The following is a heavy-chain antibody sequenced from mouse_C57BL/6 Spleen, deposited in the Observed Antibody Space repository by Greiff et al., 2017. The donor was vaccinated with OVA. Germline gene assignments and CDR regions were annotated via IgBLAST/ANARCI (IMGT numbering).Heavy chain of an antibody. Sequence: VKLVESGPELVKPGASVKLSCKASGYTFTSYDINWVKQRPGQGLEWIGWIYPRDGSTKYNEKFKGKATLTVDTSSSTAYMELHSLTSEDSAVYFCARDYDYGGYAMDYWGQGTSVTVSS. CDR3: ARDYDYGGYAMDY. D-gene: IGHD2-4*01. CDR2: IYPRDGST. J-gene: IGHJ4*01. V-gene: IGHV1-85*01. CDR1: GYTFTSYD.